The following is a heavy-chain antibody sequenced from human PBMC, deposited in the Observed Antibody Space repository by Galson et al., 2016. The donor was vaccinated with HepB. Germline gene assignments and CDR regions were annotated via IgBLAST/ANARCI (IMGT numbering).Heavy chain of an antibody. D-gene: IGHD3-16*02. CDR1: GFTFSDFD. CDR2: IRSSGTYT. V-gene: IGHV3-11*03. J-gene: IGHJ4*02. Sequence: SLRLSCAGSGFTFSDFDMTWIRQAPGKGLEWVSDIRSSGTYTKYAESVRTRLTISKDTSRSQVVLTLTSVGPVDTATYYCVRSAHYNYIWENFRSQYYFDNWGQGILVTVSS. CDR3: VRSAHYNYIWENFRSQYYFDN.